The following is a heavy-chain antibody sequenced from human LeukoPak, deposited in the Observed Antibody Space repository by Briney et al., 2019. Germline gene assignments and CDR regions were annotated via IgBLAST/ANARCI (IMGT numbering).Heavy chain of an antibody. J-gene: IGHJ4*02. D-gene: IGHD3-22*01. CDR2: IYPGDSDT. CDR3: ARTTMIERYFDY. CDR1: GYSFTSYW. V-gene: IGHV5-51*01. Sequence: GASLQISCKGSGYSFTSYWIGWVRQLPGKGLEWMGIIYPGDSDTRYSPSFQGQVTISADKSISTAYLQWSSLKASDTAMYYCARTTMIERYFDYWGQGTLVTVSS.